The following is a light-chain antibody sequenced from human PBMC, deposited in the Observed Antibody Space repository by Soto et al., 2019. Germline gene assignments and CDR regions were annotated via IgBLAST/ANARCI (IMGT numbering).Light chain of an antibody. CDR1: SSDIGGYKY. CDR3: SSYTSSSTRHV. V-gene: IGLV2-14*01. Sequence: QSALTQPASVSGSPGQSITISCTGTSSDIGGYKYVSWYQQYPGKAPKLIIYEVTHRPSGVSNRFSGSKSGNTASLTISGLRSEDEADYYCSSYTSSSTRHVFGTGTKLTVL. CDR2: EVT. J-gene: IGLJ1*01.